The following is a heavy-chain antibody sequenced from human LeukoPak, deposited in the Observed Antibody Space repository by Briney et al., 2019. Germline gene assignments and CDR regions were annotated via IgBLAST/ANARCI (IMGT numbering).Heavy chain of an antibody. V-gene: IGHV1-46*01. CDR1: GYTFTDYY. CDR2: TRPSSGRT. Sequence: ASVKVSCKTSGYTFTDYYMHGVRQAPGQGREWMGITRPSSGRTQYPQKFQGRVTMTWDMSASPFYMELSSLTSDDTAVYYCAREGPETYKFDFWGQGTLVTVSS. D-gene: IGHD1-1*01. J-gene: IGHJ4*02. CDR3: AREGPETYKFDF.